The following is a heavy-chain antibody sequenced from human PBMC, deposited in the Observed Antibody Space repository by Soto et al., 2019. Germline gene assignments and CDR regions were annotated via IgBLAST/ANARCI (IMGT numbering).Heavy chain of an antibody. J-gene: IGHJ6*03. CDR1: GFTFSNYA. CDR3: ARREQSDYYYMDV. D-gene: IGHD6-19*01. V-gene: IGHV3-64*01. Sequence: VQLVESGGGLVQPGGSLRLSCAASGFTFSNYAMDWVRQAPGKVLEYVSGISSNGVGTYYANSVKDRFTISRDNSKNTLYLQMGSLRAEDMAVYYCARREQSDYYYMDVWGKGTSLTVSS. CDR2: ISSNGVGT.